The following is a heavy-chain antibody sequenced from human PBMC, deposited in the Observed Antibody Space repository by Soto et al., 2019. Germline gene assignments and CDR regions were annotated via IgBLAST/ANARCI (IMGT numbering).Heavy chain of an antibody. CDR2: ISYDGNNK. V-gene: IGHV3-30*18. CDR1: GFTFSGYG. Sequence: QVPLVESGGGVVQPGRSLRLSCAASGFTFSGYGMHWVRQAPGKGLEWVAVISYDGNNKYYADSVKGRFTSSRDNSKNALYLQMHSLRAVDTAVYYCAKVGRGTYYYYYGMDVWGQGTTVTVSS. CDR3: AKVGRGTYYYYYGMDV. J-gene: IGHJ6*02. D-gene: IGHD1-1*01.